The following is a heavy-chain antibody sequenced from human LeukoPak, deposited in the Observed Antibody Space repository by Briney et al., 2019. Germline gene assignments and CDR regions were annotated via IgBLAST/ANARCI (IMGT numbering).Heavy chain of an antibody. Sequence: GGSPRLSCAASGFTFSSYGMHWVRQAPGKGLEWVAVISYDGSNKYYADSAKGRFTISRDNSKNTLYLQMNSLRAEDTAVYYCARDHPYSMEVWGKGTTVTVSS. CDR1: GFTFSSYG. CDR3: ARDHPYSMEV. J-gene: IGHJ6*03. V-gene: IGHV3-30*03. CDR2: ISYDGSNK.